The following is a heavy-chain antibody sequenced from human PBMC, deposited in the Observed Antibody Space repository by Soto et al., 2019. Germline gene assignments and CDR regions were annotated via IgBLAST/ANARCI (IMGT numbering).Heavy chain of an antibody. J-gene: IGHJ2*01. Sequence: SWIRQQPGKGLEWIGYIYHSGSTYYNPSLKSRVTISVDRSKNQFSLKLSFLFAAETGMYYCSPVPGFRGKRTFDL. CDR3: SPVPGFRGKRTFDL. D-gene: IGHD3-10*01. V-gene: IGHV4-30-2*01. CDR2: IYHSGST.